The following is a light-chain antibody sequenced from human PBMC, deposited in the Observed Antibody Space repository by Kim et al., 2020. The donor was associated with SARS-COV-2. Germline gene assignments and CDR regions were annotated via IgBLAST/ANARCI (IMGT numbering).Light chain of an antibody. CDR2: QDR. CDR3: QAWDSSTGGV. Sequence: SYELTQPPSVSVSPGQTANITCSGDKLGDKYACWYQQKPGQSPVLVIYQDRKRPSGIPERFSGSNSGNTATLTISGTQAMDEADYYCQAWDSSTGGVFGGGTKVTVL. CDR1: KLGDKY. V-gene: IGLV3-1*01. J-gene: IGLJ2*01.